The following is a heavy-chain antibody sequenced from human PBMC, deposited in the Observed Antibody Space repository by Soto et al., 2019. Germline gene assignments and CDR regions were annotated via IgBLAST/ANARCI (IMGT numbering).Heavy chain of an antibody. J-gene: IGHJ3*02. CDR1: GFTFSSYA. CDR2: ISGSGGST. Sequence: GGSLRLSCAASGFTFSSYAMSWVRQAPGKGLEWVSAISGSGGSTYYADSVKGRFTVSRDNSKNTLYLQMNSLRAEDTALYYCAKGDIVVVPAAMTAFDIWGQGTMVTVSS. CDR3: AKGDIVVVPAAMTAFDI. D-gene: IGHD2-2*01. V-gene: IGHV3-23*01.